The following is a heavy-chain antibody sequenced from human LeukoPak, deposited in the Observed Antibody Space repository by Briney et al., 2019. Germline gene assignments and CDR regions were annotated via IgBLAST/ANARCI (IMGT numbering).Heavy chain of an antibody. CDR1: GFTFSSYW. V-gene: IGHV3-7*01. CDR3: ARDLAVVVPAAARGFDP. Sequence: GGSLRLSCAASGFTFSSYWMSWVHQAPGKGLEWVANIKQDGSEKYYVDSVKGRFTISRDNAKNSLYLQMNSLRAEDTAVYYCARDLAVVVPAAARGFDPWGQGTLVTVSS. CDR2: IKQDGSEK. D-gene: IGHD2-2*01. J-gene: IGHJ5*02.